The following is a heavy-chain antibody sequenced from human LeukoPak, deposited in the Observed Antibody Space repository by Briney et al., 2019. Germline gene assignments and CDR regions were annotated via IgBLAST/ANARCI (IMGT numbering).Heavy chain of an antibody. CDR1: GFTFSSYS. Sequence: GGSLRLSCAASGFTFSSYSMNWVRQAPGKGLELVSSISSSSSYRYYADSVKGRFTNSRDNAKNSLYLQMNSLRAEDTAVYYCARYPPKYYYVIWYYMDVWGKGTTVTVSS. V-gene: IGHV3-21*01. D-gene: IGHD3-10*02. J-gene: IGHJ6*03. CDR3: ARYPPKYYYVIWYYMDV. CDR2: ISSSSSYR.